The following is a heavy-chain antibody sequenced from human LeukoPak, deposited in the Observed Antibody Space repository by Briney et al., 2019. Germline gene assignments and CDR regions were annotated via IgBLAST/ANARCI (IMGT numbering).Heavy chain of an antibody. V-gene: IGHV3-21*01. CDR3: AYDSSGAFDY. Sequence: SGGSLRLSCAAPGFTFSSYSMNWVRQAPGKGLEWVSSISSSSSYIYYADSVKGRFTISRDNAKNSLYLQMNSLRAEDTAVYYCAYDSSGAFDYWGQGTLVTVSS. D-gene: IGHD3-22*01. CDR1: GFTFSSYS. J-gene: IGHJ4*02. CDR2: ISSSSSYI.